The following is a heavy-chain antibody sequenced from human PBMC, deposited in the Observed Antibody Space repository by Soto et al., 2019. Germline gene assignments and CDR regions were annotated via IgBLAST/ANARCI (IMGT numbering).Heavy chain of an antibody. V-gene: IGHV3-23*05. CDR1: GFTFSSYA. D-gene: IGHD2-15*01. Sequence: EVQLLESGGDLVQPGGSLRLSCAASGFTFSSYAMTSVRQAPGRGLECVSVITNSGDDAHNISSVKGRFTSSRDNSKNRMVLQMNSLRVEDTAVYYCAKGSAAWCGGGSCYRFDRWGQGTLVTVSS. CDR3: AKGSAAWCGGGSCYRFDR. J-gene: IGHJ4*02. CDR2: ITNSGDDA.